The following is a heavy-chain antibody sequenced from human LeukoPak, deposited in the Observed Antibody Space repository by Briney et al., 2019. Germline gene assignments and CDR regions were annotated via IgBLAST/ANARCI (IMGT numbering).Heavy chain of an antibody. J-gene: IGHJ3*02. V-gene: IGHV4-61*02. CDR1: GGSVSSGDYY. CDR3: ARAAGGYSYGAFAFDI. D-gene: IGHD5-18*01. CDR2: IYTSGST. Sequence: PSETLSLTCTVSGGSVSSGDYYWTWIRQPAGKGLEWIGRIYTSGSTTYSPSLKSRVTISRDTSKNQFSLRLSSVTAADTAVYYCARAAGGYSYGAFAFDIWGQGTMVTVSS.